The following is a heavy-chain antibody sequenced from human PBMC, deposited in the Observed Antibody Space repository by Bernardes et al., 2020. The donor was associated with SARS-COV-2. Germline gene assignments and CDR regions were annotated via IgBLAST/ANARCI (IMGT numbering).Heavy chain of an antibody. CDR1: GFSFRHYE. D-gene: IGHD2-21*02. Sequence: SLRLSCAASGFSFRHYEMNWVRQAPVGGLDWVSYITASGTIAFYAESVEGRFSMSRDNAMNSLYLQMNNLRVEDSGIYYCAREIPRCFGDCLDSWGQGTLVTVSS. V-gene: IGHV3-48*03. CDR3: AREIPRCFGDCLDS. CDR2: ITASGTI. J-gene: IGHJ5*01.